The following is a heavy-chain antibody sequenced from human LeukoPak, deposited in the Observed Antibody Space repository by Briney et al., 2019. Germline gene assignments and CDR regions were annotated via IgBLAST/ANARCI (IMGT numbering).Heavy chain of an antibody. J-gene: IGHJ6*03. CDR1: GGTFSSYA. V-gene: IGHV1-69*13. D-gene: IGHD3-10*01. CDR3: ARVGSGSYSNYYYSYNWDV. CDR2: IIPIFGTA. Sequence: ASVKVSCKASGGTFSSYAISWVRQAPGQGLEWMGGIIPIFGTANYAQKFQGRVTITADESTSTAYMELSSLRSEDTAVYYCARVGSGSYSNYYYSYNWDVWAKGPRSPSP.